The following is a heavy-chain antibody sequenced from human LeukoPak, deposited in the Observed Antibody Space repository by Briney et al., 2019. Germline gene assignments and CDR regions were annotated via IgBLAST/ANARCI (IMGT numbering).Heavy chain of an antibody. CDR3: ARGIYGDYYMDV. J-gene: IGHJ6*03. CDR2: INPNTGGT. Sequence: ASVKVSCKASGGTFSSYAISWVRQAPGQGLEWMGWINPNTGGTNYAQKFQGRVTMTRDTSIRTAHMELSRLRSDDTAVFYCARGIYGDYYMDVWGKGTTVTISS. D-gene: IGHD4-17*01. V-gene: IGHV1-2*02. CDR1: GGTFSSYA.